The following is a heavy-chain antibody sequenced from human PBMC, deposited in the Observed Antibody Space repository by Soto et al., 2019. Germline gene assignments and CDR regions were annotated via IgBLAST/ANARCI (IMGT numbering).Heavy chain of an antibody. J-gene: IGHJ6*02. V-gene: IGHV3-21*01. CDR2: ISSSGDYL. CDR3: AKDLQIRSNLLYYYYYCMDV. CDR1: GFTFRRNN. D-gene: IGHD4-4*01. Sequence: GGSLRLSCAASGFTFRRNNMNWVRQAPGKGLEWVASISSSGDYLYYADSVKGRFIISRDNFQNSLFLQMNSLRAEDTAVYYCAKDLQIRSNLLYYYYYCMDVWGQGTTVTV.